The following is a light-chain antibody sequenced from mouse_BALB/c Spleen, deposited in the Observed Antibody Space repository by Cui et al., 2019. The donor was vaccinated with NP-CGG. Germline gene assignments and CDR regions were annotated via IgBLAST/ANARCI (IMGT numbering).Light chain of an antibody. CDR1: IGAITTNNY. V-gene: IGLV1*01. CDR2: GTN. J-gene: IGLJ1*01. CDR3: ALWYSNHWV. Sequence: QAVVTQESALTTSPDETVTLTCRSSIGAITTNNYANWVQEKPDHLFTGLIGGTNNRAPGVPARFSGSLIGDKAALTITGAQTEDEAIYFCALWYSNHWVFGGGTKLTVL.